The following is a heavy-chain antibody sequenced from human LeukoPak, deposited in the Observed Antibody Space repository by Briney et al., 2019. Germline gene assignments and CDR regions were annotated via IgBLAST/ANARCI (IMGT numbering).Heavy chain of an antibody. CDR1: GASVSSGHY. Sequence: PSETLSLTCIVSGASVSSGHYWGWIRQSPGTGLEWIASVDYTGSTHYNPSYTSRVTISIDTSTNRFSLEMRSVTAADTAVYYCARVSPKRSSWYPRGIDVWGQGTTVIVSS. D-gene: IGHD6-13*01. CDR3: ARVSPKRSSWYPRGIDV. V-gene: IGHV4-38-2*02. CDR2: VDYTGST. J-gene: IGHJ6*02.